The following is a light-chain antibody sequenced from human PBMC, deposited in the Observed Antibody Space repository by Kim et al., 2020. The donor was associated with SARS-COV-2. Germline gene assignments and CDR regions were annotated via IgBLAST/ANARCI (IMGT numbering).Light chain of an antibody. Sequence: SPGQSIPISCTGTSSDVGSYNLVSWYQQHPGKAPKLMIYEGSKRPSGVSNRFSGSKSGNTASPTISGLQAEDEADYYCCSYAGSWVFGGGTKLTVL. CDR1: SSDVGSYNL. CDR3: CSYAGSWV. CDR2: EGS. J-gene: IGLJ3*02. V-gene: IGLV2-23*01.